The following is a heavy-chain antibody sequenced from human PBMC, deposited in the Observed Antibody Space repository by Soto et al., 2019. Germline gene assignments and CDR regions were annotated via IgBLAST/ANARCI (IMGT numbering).Heavy chain of an antibody. CDR2: ISYDGSSE. CDR1: GLTFTNHA. D-gene: IGHD6-19*01. J-gene: IGHJ3*02. V-gene: IGHV3-30-3*01. CDR3: ARGAGSAYPHDGFDI. Sequence: QVQLVESGGGVVQPGRSLRLSCAASGLTFTNHAMHWVRQAPGRGLEWVAVISYDGSSEYYADSVKGRVTFSRDNSKNTLFLQMNSLRPDDTAVYYCARGAGSAYPHDGFDIWGQGTMVIVSS.